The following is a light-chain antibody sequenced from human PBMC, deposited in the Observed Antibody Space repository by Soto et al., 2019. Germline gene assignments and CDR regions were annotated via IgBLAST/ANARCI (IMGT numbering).Light chain of an antibody. Sequence: EIVLTQSPGTLSLSPGDRATLSCRASQSVGSNRLAWYQQKSGQSPRLLIYGASFRASGIPDRFSGSGSGTDFTLTIRRLEPEDFAMYFCHQYDSSPRTFGQGTKVEIK. J-gene: IGKJ1*01. CDR2: GAS. V-gene: IGKV3-20*01. CDR1: QSVGSNR. CDR3: HQYDSSPRT.